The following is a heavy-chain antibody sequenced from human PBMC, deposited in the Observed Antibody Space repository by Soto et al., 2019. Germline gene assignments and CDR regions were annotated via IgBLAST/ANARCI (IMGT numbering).Heavy chain of an antibody. D-gene: IGHD2-2*01. Sequence: ASVKVSCKASGYTFTSYDINWVRQATGQGLEWMGWMNPNSGNTGYAQKFQGRVTMTEDTSTDTAYMELSSLRSEDTAVYYCATLVFGPPAAQGHHYFDYWGQGTLVTVSS. CDR2: MNPNSGNT. V-gene: IGHV1-8*01. J-gene: IGHJ4*02. CDR1: GYTFTSYD. CDR3: ATLVFGPPAAQGHHYFDY.